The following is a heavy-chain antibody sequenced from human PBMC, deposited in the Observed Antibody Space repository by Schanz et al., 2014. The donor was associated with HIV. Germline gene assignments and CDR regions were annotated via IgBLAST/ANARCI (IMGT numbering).Heavy chain of an antibody. CDR1: GGSISGHY. D-gene: IGHD2-15*01. Sequence: QVQLQESGPGLVKPSETLSLSCAVSGGSISGHYWSWIRQPAGKGLEWIGRIGSSDYNPSLKSRVPMSVDTAKNQISLEMKSVTAADTAVYFCVGHQDYKWFDPWGQGTLVIVSS. V-gene: IGHV4-4*07. CDR3: VGHQDYKWFDP. J-gene: IGHJ5*02. CDR2: IGSS.